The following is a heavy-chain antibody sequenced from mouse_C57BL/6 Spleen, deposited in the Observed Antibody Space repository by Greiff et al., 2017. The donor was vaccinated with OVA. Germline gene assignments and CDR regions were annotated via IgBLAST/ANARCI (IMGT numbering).Heavy chain of an antibody. Sequence: DVKLVESGGGLVKPGGSLKLSCAASGFTFSSYAMSWVRQTPEQRLEWVATISDGGSYTYYPDNVKGRFTISRDNAKNNLYLQLSHLKSEDTAMYYCAIDIDYGSSYDYAKDYCGQGTSVTVSA. V-gene: IGHV5-4*01. J-gene: IGHJ4*01. D-gene: IGHD1-1*01. CDR1: GFTFSSYA. CDR3: AIDIDYGSSYDYAKDY. CDR2: ISDGGSYT.